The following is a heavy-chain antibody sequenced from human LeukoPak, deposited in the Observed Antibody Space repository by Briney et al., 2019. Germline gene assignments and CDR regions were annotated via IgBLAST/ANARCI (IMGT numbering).Heavy chain of an antibody. V-gene: IGHV1-69*05. D-gene: IGHD3-22*01. CDR1: GGTFSSYA. Sequence: SVNVSFQSSGGTFSSYAISWVRQAPGQGLEWMGGIIPIYGTANYAQKFQGRVTITTDESTSTAYMALSSLRSEDKAVYYCASEVYDSSGGDYFDYCGQGTLVTVSS. J-gene: IGHJ4*02. CDR2: IIPIYGTA. CDR3: ASEVYDSSGGDYFDY.